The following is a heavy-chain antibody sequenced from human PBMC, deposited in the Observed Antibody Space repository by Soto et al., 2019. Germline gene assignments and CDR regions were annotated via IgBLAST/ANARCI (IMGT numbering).Heavy chain of an antibody. V-gene: IGHV3-9*01. CDR3: AKDPSSGGLNYFDY. D-gene: IGHD6-19*01. CDR2: ISWNSGSI. Sequence: EVQLVESGGGLVQPGGSLRLSCAASGFTFDDYAMHWVRQAPGKGLEWVSGISWNSGSIGYADSVKGRFTISRDNAKNSLYLQMNSLRAEDTALYYCAKDPSSGGLNYFDYWGQGTLVTVSS. CDR1: GFTFDDYA. J-gene: IGHJ4*02.